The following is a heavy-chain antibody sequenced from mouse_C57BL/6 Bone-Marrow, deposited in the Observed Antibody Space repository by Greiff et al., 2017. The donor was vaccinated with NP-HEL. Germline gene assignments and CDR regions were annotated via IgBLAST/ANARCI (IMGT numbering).Heavy chain of an antibody. CDR1: GYTFTDYN. CDR2: INPNNGGT. Sequence: EVQLQQSGPELVKPGASVKMSCKASGYTFTDYNMHWVKQSHGKSLEWIGYINPNNGGTSYNQKFKGKATLTVNQSSSTAYMERHSLTSEDSAVYYCAREGLGRRWYFDVWGTGTTVTVSS. CDR3: AREGLGRRWYFDV. D-gene: IGHD4-1*01. J-gene: IGHJ1*03. V-gene: IGHV1-22*01.